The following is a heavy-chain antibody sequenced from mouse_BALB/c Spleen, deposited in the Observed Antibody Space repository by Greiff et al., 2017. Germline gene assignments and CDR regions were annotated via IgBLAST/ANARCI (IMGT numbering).Heavy chain of an antibody. V-gene: IGHV5-6*01. Sequence: EVQRVESGGDLVKPGGSLKLSCAASGFTFSSYGMSWVRQTPDKRLEWVATISSGGSYTYYPDSVKGRFTISRDNAKNTLYLQMSSLKSEDTAMYYCARHDYGNYDFDYWGQGTTLTVSS. CDR1: GFTFSSYG. J-gene: IGHJ2*01. CDR2: ISSGGSYT. D-gene: IGHD2-1*01. CDR3: ARHDYGNYDFDY.